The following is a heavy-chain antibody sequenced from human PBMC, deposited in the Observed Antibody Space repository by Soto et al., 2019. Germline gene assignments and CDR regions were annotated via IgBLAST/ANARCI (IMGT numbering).Heavy chain of an antibody. Sequence: PSETLSLTCAVSGYSINNGYYWGWIRQPPGKGLEWIGSIYHSDTYYNPSPKSRVTISVDTSKNQFSLRLTTVTAADTAVYYCAREALMIHDYWGQGTLVTVSS. V-gene: IGHV4-38-2*01. CDR1: GYSINNGYY. D-gene: IGHD3-22*01. CDR3: AREALMIHDY. J-gene: IGHJ4*02. CDR2: IYHSDT.